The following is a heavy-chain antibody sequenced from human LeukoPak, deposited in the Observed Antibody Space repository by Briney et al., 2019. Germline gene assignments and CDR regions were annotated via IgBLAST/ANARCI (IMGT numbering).Heavy chain of an antibody. CDR3: ATDSSGFLGY. Sequence: SETLSLTCTVSGGSISSYYRSWIRQPPGKGLEWIGNIYYSGSTNYNPSLKSRVTISVDTSKNQFSLKLSSVTAADTAVYYCATDSSGFLGYWGQGTLVTVSS. V-gene: IGHV4-59*12. CDR2: IYYSGST. D-gene: IGHD3-22*01. CDR1: GGSISSYY. J-gene: IGHJ4*02.